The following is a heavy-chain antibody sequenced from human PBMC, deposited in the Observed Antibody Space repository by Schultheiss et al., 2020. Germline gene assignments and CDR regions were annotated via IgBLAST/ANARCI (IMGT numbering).Heavy chain of an antibody. CDR1: TYSISSSNW. Sequence: SETLSLTCTVSTYSISSSNWWGWIRQPPGKGLEWIGYIYYSGSTNYNPSLKSRVTISVDTSKNQFSLKLSSVTAADTAVYYCAKLGGTELTGWVNGAYYYYTMDVWGQGTTVTVSS. D-gene: IGHD7-27*01. CDR3: AKLGGTELTGWVNGAYYYYTMDV. CDR2: IYYSGST. J-gene: IGHJ6*02. V-gene: IGHV4-28*01.